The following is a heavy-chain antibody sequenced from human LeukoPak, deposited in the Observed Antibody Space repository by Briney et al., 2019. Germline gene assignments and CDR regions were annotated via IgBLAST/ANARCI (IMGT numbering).Heavy chain of an antibody. CDR2: INPNSGAT. J-gene: IGHJ4*02. D-gene: IGHD1-26*01. CDR1: VYTFIHYY. Sequence: ASVTVSCKPSVYTFIHYYVHWMGQAPGQGLEWMGWINPNSGATKYEQKFQGRVTMTRDTSINTVYMELSGLIFDDTAVYYCARGPAAGDFDYCGQGTLVTVSS. V-gene: IGHV1-2*02. CDR3: ARGPAAGDFDY.